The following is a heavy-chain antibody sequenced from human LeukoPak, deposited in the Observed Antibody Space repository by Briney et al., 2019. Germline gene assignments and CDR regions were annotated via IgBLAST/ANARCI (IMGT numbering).Heavy chain of an antibody. J-gene: IGHJ4*02. CDR2: ISSSSSYL. CDR3: ARIRMATQRGDFDY. CDR1: GFTFSNYN. D-gene: IGHD5-24*01. Sequence: KTGGSLRLSCAASGFTFSNYNMNWVRQAPGKGLEWVSSISSSSSYLYYADSMKGRFTISRDNAKNSLYLQMNSLRAEDTAVYYCARIRMATQRGDFDYWGQGTLVTVSS. V-gene: IGHV3-21*01.